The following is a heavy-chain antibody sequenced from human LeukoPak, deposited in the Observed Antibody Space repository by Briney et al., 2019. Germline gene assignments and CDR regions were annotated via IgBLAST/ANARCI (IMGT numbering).Heavy chain of an antibody. CDR2: INPNSGVT. V-gene: IGHV1-2*06. D-gene: IGHD2-2*01. CDR3: ARDYCSSTSCLFDY. J-gene: IGHJ4*02. CDR1: GYTFTGYH. Sequence: ASVKVSCKASGYTFTGYHMHWVRQAPGQGLEWMGRINPNSGVTNYAQKFQGRVTMTRDTSISTAYMELSRLRSDDTAMYYCARDYCSSTSCLFDYWGQGTLVTVSS.